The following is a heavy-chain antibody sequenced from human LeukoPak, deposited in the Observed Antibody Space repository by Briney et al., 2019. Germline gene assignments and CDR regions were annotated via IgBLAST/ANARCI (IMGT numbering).Heavy chain of an antibody. CDR3: ARGHSSSWPYFDY. V-gene: IGHV4-34*01. D-gene: IGHD6-13*01. Sequence: PSETLSLTCAVYGGSFSGYYWSWIRQPPGKGLEWIGEINHSGSTNYNPSLKSRVTISVDTSKNQFSLKLSSVTAADTAVYYCARGHSSSWPYFDYWSQGTLVTVSS. CDR1: GGSFSGYY. J-gene: IGHJ4*02. CDR2: INHSGST.